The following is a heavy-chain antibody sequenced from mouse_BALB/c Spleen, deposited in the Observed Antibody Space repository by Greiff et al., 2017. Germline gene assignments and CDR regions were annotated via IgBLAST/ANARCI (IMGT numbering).Heavy chain of an antibody. CDR1: GFSLTSYG. CDR3: ARYGGSSYWYFDV. Sequence: QVQLKESGPGLVQPSQSLSITCTVSGFSLTSYGVHWVRQSPGKGLEWLGVIWSGGSTDYNAAFISRLSISKDNSKSQVFFKMNSLQANDTAIYYCARYGGSSYWYFDVWGAGTTVTVSA. D-gene: IGHD1-1*01. J-gene: IGHJ1*01. CDR2: IWSGGST. V-gene: IGHV2-2*02.